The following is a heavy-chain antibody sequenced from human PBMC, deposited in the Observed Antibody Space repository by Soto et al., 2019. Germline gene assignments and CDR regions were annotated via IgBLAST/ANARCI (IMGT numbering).Heavy chain of an antibody. V-gene: IGHV4-31*03. Sequence: TLYLTCTVSGGSISSGGYYWSWIRQHPGKGLEWIGYIYYNGDTHYNPSLKSRLSMSVDTSKNQFSLSLTSVTAADTAVYYCARRLDLDVWGQGTTVTVSS. CDR1: GGSISSGGYY. D-gene: IGHD3-9*01. CDR2: IYYNGDT. J-gene: IGHJ6*02. CDR3: ARRLDLDV.